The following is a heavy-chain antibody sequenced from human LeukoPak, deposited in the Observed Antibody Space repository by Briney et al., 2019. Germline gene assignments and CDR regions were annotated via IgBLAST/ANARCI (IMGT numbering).Heavy chain of an antibody. V-gene: IGHV3-9*03. CDR3: AKDSSSSGRELNY. CDR1: GFTFDDYA. CDR2: ISWNSGSI. Sequence: PGGSLRLSCAASGFTFDDYAMHWVRQAPGKGLEWVSGISWNSGSIGYADSVKGRFTISRDNAKNSLHLQMNSLRAEDMALYYCAKDSSSSGRELNYWGQGTLVTVSS. D-gene: IGHD6-6*01. J-gene: IGHJ4*02.